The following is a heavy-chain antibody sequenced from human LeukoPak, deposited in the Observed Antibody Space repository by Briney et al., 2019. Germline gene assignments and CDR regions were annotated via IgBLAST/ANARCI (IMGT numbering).Heavy chain of an antibody. J-gene: IGHJ3*02. Sequence: SVKVSCKASGGTFSSYAISWVRQAPGQGLEWTGRIIPILGIANYAQKFQGRVTITADKSTSTAYMELSSLRSEDTVVYYCARDLDAFDIWGQGTMVTVSS. V-gene: IGHV1-69*04. CDR3: ARDLDAFDI. CDR1: GGTFSSYA. CDR2: IIPILGIA.